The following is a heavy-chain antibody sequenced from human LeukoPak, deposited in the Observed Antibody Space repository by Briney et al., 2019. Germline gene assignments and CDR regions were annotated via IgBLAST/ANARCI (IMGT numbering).Heavy chain of an antibody. CDR1: GGSISSGGYY. V-gene: IGHV4-31*03. D-gene: IGHD2-15*01. CDR2: IYYSGST. Sequence: PSETLSLTCTVSGGSISSGGYYWSWIRQHPGKGLEWIGYIYYSGSTYYNPSLKSRVTISVDTSKNQFSLKPSSVTAADTAVYYCARVGGGGSQLEYWGQGTLVTVSS. CDR3: ARVGGGGSQLEY. J-gene: IGHJ4*02.